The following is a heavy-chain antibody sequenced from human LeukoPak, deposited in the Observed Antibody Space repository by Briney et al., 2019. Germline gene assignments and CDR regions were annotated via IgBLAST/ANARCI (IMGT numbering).Heavy chain of an antibody. CDR1: GGSISSYY. D-gene: IGHD4-17*01. J-gene: IGHJ4*02. CDR3: ARDDGDYYFDY. CDR2: IYYSGST. V-gene: IGHV4-59*01. Sequence: PSETLSLTCTVSGGSISSYYWSWIRQPPGKGLEWIGYIYYSGSTNYNPSLKSRVTISVDTSKNQFSLKLSSVTAADAAVYYCARDDGDYYFDYWGQGTLVTVSS.